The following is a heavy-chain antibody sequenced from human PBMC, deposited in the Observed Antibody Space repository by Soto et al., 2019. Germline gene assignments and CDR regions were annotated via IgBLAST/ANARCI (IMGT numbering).Heavy chain of an antibody. Sequence: QVQLVQSGAEVKKPGSSVKISCRASGGTFSAYTLSWVRQAPGQGLEWLGGISPIFGTTKYAQKFQGRVTFTADESAGTAYLELRSLRSDDTAVHYCATNWGGGLHSEGYNWLDPWGQGTRVTVSS. CDR1: GGTFSAYT. J-gene: IGHJ5*02. V-gene: IGHV1-69*01. CDR3: ATNWGGGLHSEGYNWLDP. D-gene: IGHD7-27*01. CDR2: ISPIFGTT.